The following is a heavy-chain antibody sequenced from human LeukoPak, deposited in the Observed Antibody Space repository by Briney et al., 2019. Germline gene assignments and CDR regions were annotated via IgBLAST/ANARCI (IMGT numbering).Heavy chain of an antibody. J-gene: IGHJ4*02. D-gene: IGHD6-13*01. V-gene: IGHV3-30*19. Sequence: GGSLRLSCAASGFSFSSYGMHWVRQAPGKGLEWVAVISYDGSNKYYADSVKGRFTISRDNSKNTLYLQMNSLRAEDTAVYYCARVPGGSSWYAGPPGDYWGQGTLVTVSS. CDR2: ISYDGSNK. CDR1: GFSFSSYG. CDR3: ARVPGGSSWYAGPPGDY.